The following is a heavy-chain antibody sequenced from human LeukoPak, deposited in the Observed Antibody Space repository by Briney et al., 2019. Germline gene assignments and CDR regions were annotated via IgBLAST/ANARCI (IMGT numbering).Heavy chain of an antibody. D-gene: IGHD3-10*01. J-gene: IGHJ4*02. Sequence: SGPTLVNPTQTLTLTCTFSGLSLSTSAVGVGWIRQPPGKALEWLAVIYWDDDRRYSLSLQSRLTITKDTSKNQVVLTMTNMDPVDTATYYCVRQIIMVRGVIRESDYWGQGTLVTVSS. CDR2: IYWDDDR. CDR3: VRQIIMVRGVIRESDY. V-gene: IGHV2-5*02. CDR1: GLSLSTSAVG.